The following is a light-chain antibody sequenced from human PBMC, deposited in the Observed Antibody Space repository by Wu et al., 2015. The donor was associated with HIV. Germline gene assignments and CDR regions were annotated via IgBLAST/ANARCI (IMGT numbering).Light chain of an antibody. Sequence: DILLTQSPATLSVSPGERATLSCRASQGVGDSLAWYQQKPGQPPRLLIYDASKRAPGIPARFSGSGSGTDFTLTISRVETEDFAVYYCQQYGRSPQTFGQGTKVE. J-gene: IGKJ1*01. CDR2: DAS. CDR3: QQYGRSPQT. V-gene: IGKV3-11*01. CDR1: QGVGDS.